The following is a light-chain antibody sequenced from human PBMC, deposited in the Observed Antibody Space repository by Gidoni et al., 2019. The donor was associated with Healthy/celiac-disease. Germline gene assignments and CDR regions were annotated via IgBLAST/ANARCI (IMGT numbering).Light chain of an antibody. CDR1: QSVLYSSNNKND. Sequence: DIVMTQSPDSLAVSLGERATINCKSSQSVLYSSNNKNDLAWYQQKPGQPPKLLMYWAATRESGVPDRFSGSGSGTDVTLTISSLQAEDVAVYYCQQYYSTPLTFGGGTKVEIK. J-gene: IGKJ4*01. CDR3: QQYYSTPLT. V-gene: IGKV4-1*01. CDR2: WAA.